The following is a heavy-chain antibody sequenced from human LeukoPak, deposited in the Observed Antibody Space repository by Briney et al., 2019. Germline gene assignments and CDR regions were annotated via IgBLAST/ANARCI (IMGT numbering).Heavy chain of an antibody. CDR1: GGSISTSDYY. J-gene: IGHJ4*02. V-gene: IGHV4-39*01. CDR3: ARMTRYCSGGSCYSDY. D-gene: IGHD2-15*01. Sequence: SETLSLTCSVAGGSISTSDYYWGWLRQTPGLGLEWIASIYYTGSTYYRPSLRSRVTMSVDTAKNQYSLKLSSVTAADTAVYYCARMTRYCSGGSCYSDYWGQGTLVTVSS. CDR2: IYYTGST.